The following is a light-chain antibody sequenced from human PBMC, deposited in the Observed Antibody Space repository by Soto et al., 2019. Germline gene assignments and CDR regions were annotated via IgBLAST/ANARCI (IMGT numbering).Light chain of an antibody. J-gene: IGKJ1*01. Sequence: EIVMTQSQATLSVSPGERATLSCRASQSVSSNLAWYQQKPGQAPRLLIYGASTRATGIPARFSGSGSGTEFTLTISSLQSEDFAVYYCQQYNNLPRTFGQGPKVEIK. V-gene: IGKV3-15*01. CDR1: QSVSSN. CDR3: QQYNNLPRT. CDR2: GAS.